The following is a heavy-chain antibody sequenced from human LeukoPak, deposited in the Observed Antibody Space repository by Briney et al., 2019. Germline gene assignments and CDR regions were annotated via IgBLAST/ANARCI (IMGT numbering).Heavy chain of an antibody. V-gene: IGHV3-66*01. CDR3: ARDSSGWYVRDAFDI. D-gene: IGHD6-19*01. CDR2: IYSGGST. Sequence: GGSLRLSCAASGFTVSSNYMSWVRQAPGKGLEWVSVIYSGGSTYYADSVKGRFTISRDNSKNTLYPQMNSLRAEDTAVYYCARDSSGWYVRDAFDIWGQGTMVTVSS. J-gene: IGHJ3*02. CDR1: GFTVSSNY.